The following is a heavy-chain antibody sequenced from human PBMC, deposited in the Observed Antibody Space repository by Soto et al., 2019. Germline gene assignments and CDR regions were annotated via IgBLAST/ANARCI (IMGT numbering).Heavy chain of an antibody. Sequence: EASVKVSCKASGYTFTSYAMHWVRQAPGQRLEWMGWINAGNGNTKYSQKFQGRVTITRDTSASTAYMELSSLRSEDTAVYYCARAQVLLWFGEREDVWGQGTTVTVSS. V-gene: IGHV1-3*01. CDR3: ARAQVLLWFGEREDV. J-gene: IGHJ6*02. CDR2: INAGNGNT. D-gene: IGHD3-10*01. CDR1: GYTFTSYA.